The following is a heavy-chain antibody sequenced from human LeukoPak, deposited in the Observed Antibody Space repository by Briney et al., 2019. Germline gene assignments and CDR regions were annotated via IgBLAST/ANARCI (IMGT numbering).Heavy chain of an antibody. J-gene: IGHJ4*02. D-gene: IGHD4-17*01. CDR1: GYTFTSYG. CDR2: ISAYNGNT. V-gene: IGHV1-18*01. Sequence: ASVKVSCKASGYTFTSYGISWVRQAPGQGLEWMGWISAYNGNTNFAQKLQGRVTMTTDTSTSTAYMELRSLRSDDTAVYYCARWSTYDYGDELRFDYWGQGTLVTVSS. CDR3: ARWSTYDYGDELRFDY.